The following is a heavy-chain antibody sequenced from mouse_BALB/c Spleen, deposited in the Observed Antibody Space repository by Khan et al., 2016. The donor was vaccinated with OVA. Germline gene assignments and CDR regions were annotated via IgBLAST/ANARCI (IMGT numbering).Heavy chain of an antibody. J-gene: IGHJ2*01. V-gene: IGHV3-2*02. Sequence: EVQLKESGPGLVKPSQSLSLTCTVTGYSITSDYAWNWIRQFPGNKLEWMGFISYSGNTNYNPSLKSRISLTRDTSKNPFFLQLNSVTTEDTATYYCARVYGGDFNYWGQGTTLTVSS. CDR1: GYSITSDYA. D-gene: IGHD1-1*01. CDR3: ARVYGGDFNY. CDR2: ISYSGNT.